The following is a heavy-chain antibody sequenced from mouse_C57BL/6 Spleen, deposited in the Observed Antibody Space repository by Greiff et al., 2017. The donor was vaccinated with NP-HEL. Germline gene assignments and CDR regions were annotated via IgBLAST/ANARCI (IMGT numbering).Heavy chain of an antibody. CDR1: GYTFTSYG. Sequence: VQRVESGAELARPGASVKLSCKASGYTFTSYGISWVKQRTGQGLEWIGEIYPRSGNTYYNEKFKGKATLTADKSSSTAYMELRSLTSEDSAVYFCARWGGQNYFDYWGQGTTLTVSS. CDR2: IYPRSGNT. D-gene: IGHD3-3*01. CDR3: ARWGGQNYFDY. V-gene: IGHV1-81*01. J-gene: IGHJ2*01.